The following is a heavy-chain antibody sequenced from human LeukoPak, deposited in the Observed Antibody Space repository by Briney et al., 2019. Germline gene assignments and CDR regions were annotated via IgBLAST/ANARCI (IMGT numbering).Heavy chain of an antibody. D-gene: IGHD2-21*02. V-gene: IGHV4-39*01. CDR2: IYYSGST. CDR1: GGSISSSSYY. Sequence: SETLSLTCSVSGGSISSSSYYWGWIRQPPGKGLEWIGSIYYSGSTYYNPSLKSRVTISVDTSKNQFSLKLSSVTAADTAVYYCARSPHIVVVTAMRDAFDIWGQGTMVTVSS. CDR3: ARSPHIVVVTAMRDAFDI. J-gene: IGHJ3*02.